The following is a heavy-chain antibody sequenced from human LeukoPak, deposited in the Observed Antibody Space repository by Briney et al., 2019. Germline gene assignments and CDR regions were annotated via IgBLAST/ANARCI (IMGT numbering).Heavy chain of an antibody. J-gene: IGHJ4*02. V-gene: IGHV3-48*03. CDR1: GFTFSTYD. D-gene: IGHD4-17*01. Sequence: GGSLRLSCEDSGFTFSTYDMNWVRQAPGKGLEWLSYIGTSGSTRYYADSVKGRFTISRDNSRNTLYLQINSLRAEDTAMYYCSKLSSMTSVTTTVNFVSWGQGALVTVSS. CDR2: IGTSGSTR. CDR3: SKLSSMTSVTTTVNFVS.